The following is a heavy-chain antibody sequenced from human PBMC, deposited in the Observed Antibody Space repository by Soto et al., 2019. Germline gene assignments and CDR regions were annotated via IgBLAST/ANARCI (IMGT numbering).Heavy chain of an antibody. CDR3: SRVGCSNSKCYTRGMDV. V-gene: IGHV4-4*07. J-gene: IGHJ6*02. D-gene: IGHD2-2*01. CDR1: GGSISGYY. Sequence: TLSLTCTVSGGSISGYYWSWVRQPAGKGLEWVGRIYSDGTTNYSPSLKSRVTMSLDTSKDQFSLHLNSVTAADTAVYYCSRVGCSNSKCYTRGMDVWGQGTTVTVSS. CDR2: IYSDGTT.